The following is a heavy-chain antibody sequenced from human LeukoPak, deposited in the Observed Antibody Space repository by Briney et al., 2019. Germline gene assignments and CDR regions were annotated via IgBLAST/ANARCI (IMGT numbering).Heavy chain of an antibody. CDR3: ARAKYSSSWGYAFDI. J-gene: IGHJ3*02. D-gene: IGHD6-13*01. CDR1: GYTFTSLY. V-gene: IGHV1-46*01. CDR2: INPSGGRA. Sequence: ASVKVSCKASGYTFTSLYMHWVRQAPGQGLEWMGIINPSGGRASYAQKFQGRVTMTRDMSTSTVYMELSSLRSEDTAVYYCARAKYSSSWGYAFDIWGQGTMVTVSS.